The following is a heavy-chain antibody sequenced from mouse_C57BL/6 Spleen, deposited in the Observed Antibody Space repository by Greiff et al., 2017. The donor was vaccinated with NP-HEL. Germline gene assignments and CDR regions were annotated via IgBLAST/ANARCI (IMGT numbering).Heavy chain of an antibody. J-gene: IGHJ3*01. CDR2: ISSGSSTI. CDR1: GFTFSDYG. CDR3: ARNDCYGSPWFAY. V-gene: IGHV5-17*01. D-gene: IGHD1-1*01. Sequence: EVQLVESGGGLVKPGGSLKLSCAASGFTFSDYGMHWVRQAPEKGLEWVAYISSGSSTIYYADTVKGRFTISRDNAKNTLFLQMTSLRSEDTAMYYCARNDCYGSPWFAYWGQGTLVTVSA.